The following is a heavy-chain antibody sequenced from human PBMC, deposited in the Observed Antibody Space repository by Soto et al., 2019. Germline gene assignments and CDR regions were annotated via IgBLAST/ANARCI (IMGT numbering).Heavy chain of an antibody. CDR1: GGSISSGDYY. CDR2: IYYSGST. Sequence: QVQLQESGPGLVKPSQTLSLTCTVSGGSISSGDYYWSWIRQPPGKGLEWIGYIYYSGSTYYNSSLKSRVTISVDTSKNQFSLKLSSVTAADTAVYYCARDGDSSGYTDAFDIWGQGTMVTVSS. V-gene: IGHV4-30-4*01. J-gene: IGHJ3*02. D-gene: IGHD3-22*01. CDR3: ARDGDSSGYTDAFDI.